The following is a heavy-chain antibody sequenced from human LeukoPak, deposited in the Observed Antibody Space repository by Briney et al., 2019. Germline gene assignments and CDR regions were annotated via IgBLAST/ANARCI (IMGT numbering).Heavy chain of an antibody. V-gene: IGHV4-30-4*01. J-gene: IGHJ5*02. CDR1: GGSISSDNYQ. CDR2: INYSGST. Sequence: PSQALSLTCTVSGGSISSDNYQWSWIRQPPGKGLEWIGYINYSGSTYYNPSLKSRVTISVDTSKNHFSLKLSSVTAADTAVYYCARYGSGSTWFDPWGQGTLVTVSS. D-gene: IGHD3-10*01. CDR3: ARYGSGSTWFDP.